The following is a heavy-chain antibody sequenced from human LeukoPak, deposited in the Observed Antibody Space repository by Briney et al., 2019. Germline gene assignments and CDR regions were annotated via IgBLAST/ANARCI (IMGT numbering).Heavy chain of an antibody. CDR1: GYTFTRYA. CDR2: ISTNTGNP. D-gene: IGHD3-10*01. V-gene: IGHV7-4-1*02. CDR3: ARDLYGSAFDI. J-gene: IGHJ3*02. Sequence: ASVKVSCKASGYTFTRYAMNWVRQAPGQGLEWMGWISTNTGNPTYAQGFTGRFVFSLDTSVSTAYLQISSLKAEDTAVYYCARDLYGSAFDIWGQGTMVTVSS.